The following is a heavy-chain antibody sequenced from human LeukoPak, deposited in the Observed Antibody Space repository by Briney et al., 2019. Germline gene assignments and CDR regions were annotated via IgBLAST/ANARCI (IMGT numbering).Heavy chain of an antibody. D-gene: IGHD2-15*01. CDR1: GYSISSGYY. Sequence: SETLSLTCAVSGYSISSGYYWGWIRQPPGKGLEWIGSIYHSGSTYYNPSLKSRVTISVDTSKNQFSLKLSSVTAADTAVCYCARVNTSIVVVVAAMGYFVYWGQGTLVTVSS. CDR3: ARVNTSIVVVVAAMGYFVY. V-gene: IGHV4-38-2*01. CDR2: IYHSGST. J-gene: IGHJ4*02.